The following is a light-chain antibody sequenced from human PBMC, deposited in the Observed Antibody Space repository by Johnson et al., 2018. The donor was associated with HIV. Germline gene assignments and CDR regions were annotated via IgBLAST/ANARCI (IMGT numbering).Light chain of an antibody. Sequence: QSVLTQPPSVSAAPGQKVTISCSGSSSDIGNNYVSWYQQLPGTAPKLLIYDNNKRPSGIPDRFSGSKSGTSATLGITGLQTGDEGDYFCGAWDSTLNAYVFGTGTKLTVL. V-gene: IGLV1-51*01. CDR3: GAWDSTLNAYV. CDR1: SSDIGNNY. CDR2: DNN. J-gene: IGLJ1*01.